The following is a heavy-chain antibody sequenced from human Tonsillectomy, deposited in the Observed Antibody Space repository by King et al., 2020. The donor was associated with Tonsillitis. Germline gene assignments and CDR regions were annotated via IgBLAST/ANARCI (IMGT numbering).Heavy chain of an antibody. V-gene: IGHV4-59*08. CDR1: GGSISSYY. CDR3: ARFGGPFFSSDY. CDR2: IYYSGST. D-gene: IGHD3-10*01. J-gene: IGHJ4*02. Sequence: LQLQESGPGLVKPSETLSLTCTVSGGSISSYYWSWIRQPPGKGLEWIGYIYYSGSTNYNPSLKSRVTISVDTSKNQFSLKLSSVTAADTAVYYCARFGGPFFSSDYWGQGTLVTVSS.